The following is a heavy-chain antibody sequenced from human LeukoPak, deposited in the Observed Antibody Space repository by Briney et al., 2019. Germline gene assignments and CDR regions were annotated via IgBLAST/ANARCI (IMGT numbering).Heavy chain of an antibody. CDR1: GFTFGSYA. D-gene: IGHD2-15*01. CDR3: ASLMLGYCSGGSCYSDAFDI. V-gene: IGHV3-30*04. Sequence: GSLRLSCAASGFTFGSYAMHWVRQAPGKGLEWVAVISYDGSNKYYADSVKGRFTISRDNSKNTLYLQMNSLRAEDTAVYYCASLMLGYCSGGSCYSDAFDIWGQGTMVTVSS. CDR2: ISYDGSNK. J-gene: IGHJ3*02.